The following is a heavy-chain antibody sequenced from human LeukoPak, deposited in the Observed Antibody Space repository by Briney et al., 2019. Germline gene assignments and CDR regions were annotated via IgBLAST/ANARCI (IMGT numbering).Heavy chain of an antibody. CDR2: INSDGSST. D-gene: IGHD3-22*01. CDR3: ASTLVYYYDSSGSDAFDI. CDR1: GFTFSSYW. J-gene: IGHJ3*02. Sequence: PGGSLRLSCAASGFTFSSYWMHWVRQAPGKGLVWVSRINSDGSSTSYADSVKGRFTISRDTAKNTLYLQMNSLRAEDTAVYYCASTLVYYYDSSGSDAFDIWGQGTMVTVSS. V-gene: IGHV3-74*01.